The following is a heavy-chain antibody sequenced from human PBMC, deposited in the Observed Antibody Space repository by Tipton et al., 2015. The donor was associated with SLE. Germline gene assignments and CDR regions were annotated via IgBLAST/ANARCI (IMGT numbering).Heavy chain of an antibody. CDR2: ISWNSGSI. CDR3: AKEIGYGSGGGFGY. J-gene: IGHJ4*02. Sequence: SLRLSCAASGFTFDDYAMHWVRQAPGKGLEWVSGISWNSGSIGYADSVKGRFTISRDNAKNSLYLQMNSLRAEDTALYYCAKEIGYGSGGGFGYWGQGPVVTVSS. V-gene: IGHV3-9*01. D-gene: IGHD3-10*01. CDR1: GFTFDDYA.